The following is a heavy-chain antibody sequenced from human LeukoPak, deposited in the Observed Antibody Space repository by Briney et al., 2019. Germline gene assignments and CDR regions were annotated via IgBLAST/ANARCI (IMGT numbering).Heavy chain of an antibody. CDR3: ARRAGEYSHPYDY. V-gene: IGHV3-53*01. CDR2: IYSGGNT. D-gene: IGHD4-17*01. J-gene: IGHJ4*02. Sequence: GGSLRLSCAASGFTFSRYNMSWVRQAPGKGLEWVSFIYSGGNTHYSDSVKGRFTISRDNSKNTLYLQMNSLRAEDTAVYYCARRAGEYSHPYDYWGQGTQVTVSS. CDR1: GFTFSRYN.